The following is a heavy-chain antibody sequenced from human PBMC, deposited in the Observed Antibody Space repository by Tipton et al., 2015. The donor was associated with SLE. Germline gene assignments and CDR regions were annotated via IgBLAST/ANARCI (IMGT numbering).Heavy chain of an antibody. CDR2: IYYSGST. CDR1: GGSISSYY. Sequence: TLSLTCTVSGGSISSYYWSWIRQPPGKGLEWIGYIYYSGSTNYNPSLKSRVTISVDTSKNQFSLKLSFVTAADTAVYYCARHDGQWDAFDIWGQGTMVTVSS. J-gene: IGHJ3*02. V-gene: IGHV4-59*08. CDR3: ARHDGQWDAFDI. D-gene: IGHD6-19*01.